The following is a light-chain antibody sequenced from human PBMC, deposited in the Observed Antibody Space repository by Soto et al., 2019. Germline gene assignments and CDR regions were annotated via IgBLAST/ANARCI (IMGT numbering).Light chain of an antibody. CDR3: QQRSNWPPT. CDR1: QSVSSY. V-gene: IGKV3-11*01. J-gene: IGKJ1*01. Sequence: ELVLTQSPVTLPLSPGARATLSCRASQSVSSYLVWYQQKPGQAPRLLIYDASNRATGIPARFSGSGSGTDFTLTSSSLEPEDFAVYYCQQRSNWPPTFGQGTQVEIK. CDR2: DAS.